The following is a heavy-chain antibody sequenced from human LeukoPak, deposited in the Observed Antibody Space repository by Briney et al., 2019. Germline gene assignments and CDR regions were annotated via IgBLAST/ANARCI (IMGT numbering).Heavy chain of an antibody. CDR2: IIPIFGTA. CDR3: AREVYSGSYYFDY. Sequence: ASVKVSCKASGGTFSSYAISWVRQAPGQGLEWMGGIIPIFGTANYAQKFQGRVTITTDESTSTAYMELSSLRSEDTAVYYCAREVYSGSYYFDYWGQGTLVTVSS. D-gene: IGHD1-26*01. CDR1: GGTFSSYA. J-gene: IGHJ4*02. V-gene: IGHV1-69*05.